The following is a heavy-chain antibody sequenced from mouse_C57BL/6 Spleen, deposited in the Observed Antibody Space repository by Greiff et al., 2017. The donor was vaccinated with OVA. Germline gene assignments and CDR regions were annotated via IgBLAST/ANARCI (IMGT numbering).Heavy chain of an antibody. CDR3: TRPYSNYSDWYFDV. Sequence: VKLMESGAELVRPGASVTLSCKASGYTFTDYEMHWVKQTPVHGLEWIGAIDPETGGTAYNQKFKGKAILTADKSSSTAYMELRSLTSEDSAVYYCTRPYSNYSDWYFDVWGTGTTVTVSS. D-gene: IGHD2-5*01. J-gene: IGHJ1*03. V-gene: IGHV1-15*01. CDR2: IDPETGGT. CDR1: GYTFTDYE.